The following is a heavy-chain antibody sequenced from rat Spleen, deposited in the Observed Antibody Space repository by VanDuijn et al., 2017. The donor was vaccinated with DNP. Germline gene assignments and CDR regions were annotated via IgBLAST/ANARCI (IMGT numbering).Heavy chain of an antibody. CDR2: ISYDGGSRT. Sequence: EVQLVESGGGLVQPGRSLRLSCVASGFTFSDYYMAWVRQAPTKGLEWVAYISYDGGSRTYYRDSVKGRFTISRDNAKRTQYLQMDSLRSEDTATYYCVTHPSWFGYWGPGTLVTVSS. CDR1: GFTFSDYY. J-gene: IGHJ3*01. V-gene: IGHV5-7*01. CDR3: VTHPSWFGY.